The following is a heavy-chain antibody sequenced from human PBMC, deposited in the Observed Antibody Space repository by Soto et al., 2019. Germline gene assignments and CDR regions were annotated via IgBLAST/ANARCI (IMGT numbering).Heavy chain of an antibody. Sequence: PSETLSLTCTVSGGSISGYYWSWIRQPAGKGLEWIGRIYSSWGTNYNPSFKSRVTMSEDTSNNQFSLKVSSVTAADTAVYYCARSGGSFNFDYWGQGTLVTVSS. CDR3: ARSGGSFNFDY. V-gene: IGHV4-4*07. CDR2: IYSSWGT. D-gene: IGHD1-26*01. J-gene: IGHJ4*02. CDR1: GGSISGYY.